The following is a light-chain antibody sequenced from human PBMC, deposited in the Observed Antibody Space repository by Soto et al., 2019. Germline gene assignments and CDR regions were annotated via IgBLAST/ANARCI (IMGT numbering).Light chain of an antibody. V-gene: IGLV2-11*01. CDR3: CSYAGSFPWV. Sequence: QSALTQPRSVSGSPGQSVTISCTGTSSDVGNYNYVSWYQQHPGKAPKLMIYDVTERPSGVPDRFSGSKSGSTASLTISGLQPEDEADYYCCSYAGSFPWVFGGGTKVTVL. J-gene: IGLJ3*02. CDR2: DVT. CDR1: SSDVGNYNY.